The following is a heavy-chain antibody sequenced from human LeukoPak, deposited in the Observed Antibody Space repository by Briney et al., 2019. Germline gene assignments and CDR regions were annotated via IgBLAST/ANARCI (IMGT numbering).Heavy chain of an antibody. D-gene: IGHD5/OR15-5a*01. Sequence: ASVKVSCKVSGYTLTEFSMHWVRQAPGKGLEWMGGFDPEDGETIYAQKFQGRVTMTEDTSTDTTYMELSSLRSEDTAVYYCATRREVYGYYYYYDGKDVLGQGTTVTVSS. CDR3: ATRREVYGYYYYYDGKDV. V-gene: IGHV1-24*01. CDR2: FDPEDGET. J-gene: IGHJ6*02. CDR1: GYTLTEFS.